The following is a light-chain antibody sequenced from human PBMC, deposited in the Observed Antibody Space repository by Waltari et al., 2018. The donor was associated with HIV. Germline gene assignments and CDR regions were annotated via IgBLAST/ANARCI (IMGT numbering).Light chain of an antibody. J-gene: IGLJ3*02. CDR2: DSN. CDR3: VTWDFSLSAVV. Sequence: QSVLTQPPSVSAAPGQTVFISCSGSSSNIGNNYVSWYQQLPGTAPKLLMYDSNKTPSGSPDRFSGSKSGTAAALAITGLQTGDEADYYCVTWDFSLSAVVFGGGTKLTVL. V-gene: IGLV1-51*01. CDR1: SSNIGNNY.